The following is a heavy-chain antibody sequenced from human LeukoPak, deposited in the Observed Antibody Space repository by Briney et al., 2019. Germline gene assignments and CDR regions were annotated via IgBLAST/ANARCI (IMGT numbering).Heavy chain of an antibody. CDR3: ARSRMIVGPYAFDI. Sequence: PGGSLRLSCAASGFTFSSYWMSWVRQAPGKGLEWVANIKQDGSEKYYVDSVKGRFTISRDNAKNSLYLQMNSLRAEDTAVYYCARSRMIVGPYAFDIWGQGTMVTVSS. D-gene: IGHD3-22*01. CDR2: IKQDGSEK. V-gene: IGHV3-7*01. CDR1: GFTFSSYW. J-gene: IGHJ3*02.